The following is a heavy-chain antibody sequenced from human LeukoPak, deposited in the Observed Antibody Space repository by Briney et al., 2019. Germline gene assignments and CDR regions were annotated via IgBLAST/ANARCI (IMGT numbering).Heavy chain of an antibody. D-gene: IGHD3-3*01. CDR2: INHSGST. CDR1: GGSFSGYY. CDR3: ARVYEWLLSDWFDP. V-gene: IGHV4-34*01. Sequence: PSETLSLTCAVYGGSFSGYYWSWIRQPPGKGLEWIGEINHSGSTNYNPSLKSRVTISVDTSKNQFSLKLSSATAADTAVYYCARVYEWLLSDWFDPWGQGTLVTVSS. J-gene: IGHJ5*02.